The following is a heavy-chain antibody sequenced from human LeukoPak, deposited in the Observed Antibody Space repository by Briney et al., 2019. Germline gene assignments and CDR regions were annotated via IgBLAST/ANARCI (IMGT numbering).Heavy chain of an antibody. CDR1: GYTFTNYG. Sequence: GASVNVSCKASGYTFTNYGISWVRQAPGQGLEWLAWINGYNGDTNHAQKLQGRVTMTTDTSTNTAFMELRSLTSDDTAVYYCARDLRSSSVCYFDYWGQGTLVTVSS. D-gene: IGHD6-6*01. CDR3: ARDLRSSSVCYFDY. CDR2: INGYNGDT. J-gene: IGHJ4*02. V-gene: IGHV1-18*01.